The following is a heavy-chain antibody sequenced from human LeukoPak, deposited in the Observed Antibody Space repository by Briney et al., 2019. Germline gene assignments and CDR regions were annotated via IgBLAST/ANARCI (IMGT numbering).Heavy chain of an antibody. J-gene: IGHJ4*02. CDR2: ITTYNGYT. Sequence: AAVKLSCTASGYTFTNYGISWMRQAPGQGLEWMGWITTYNGYTNYAQKFQGRVTMATDTSTSTAYMELRSLRSDDAAVYYCARLSGSDYIFDYWGERILASVSS. D-gene: IGHD1-26*01. CDR1: GYTFTNYG. CDR3: ARLSGSDYIFDY. V-gene: IGHV1-18*01.